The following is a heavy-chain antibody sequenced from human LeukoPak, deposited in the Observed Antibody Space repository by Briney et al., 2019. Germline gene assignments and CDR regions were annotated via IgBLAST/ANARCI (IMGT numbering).Heavy chain of an antibody. V-gene: IGHV1-69*05. CDR3: AREKTSYGGNSPFDY. CDR1: GGTFSSYA. CDR2: IIPIFGTA. J-gene: IGHJ4*02. Sequence: RASVKVSCKASGGTFSSYAISWVRQAPGQGLGWMGGIIPIFGTANYAQKFQGRVTITTDESTSTAYMELSSLRSEDTAVYYCAREKTSYGGNSPFDYWGQGTLVTVSS. D-gene: IGHD4-23*01.